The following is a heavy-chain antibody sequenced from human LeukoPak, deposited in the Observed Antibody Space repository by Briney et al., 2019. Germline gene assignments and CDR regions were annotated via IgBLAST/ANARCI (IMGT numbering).Heavy chain of an antibody. CDR3: ARGVTYMLPYYYYGMDV. CDR2: INPNSGGT. Sequence: ASVKVSCKASGYTFTGYYMHWVRQAPGQGLEWMGWINPNSGGTNYVQKFQGRVTMTRDTSISTAYMGLSRLRSDDTAVYYCARGVTYMLPYYYYGMDVWGQGTTVTVSS. CDR1: GYTFTGYY. V-gene: IGHV1-2*02. D-gene: IGHD2-15*01. J-gene: IGHJ6*02.